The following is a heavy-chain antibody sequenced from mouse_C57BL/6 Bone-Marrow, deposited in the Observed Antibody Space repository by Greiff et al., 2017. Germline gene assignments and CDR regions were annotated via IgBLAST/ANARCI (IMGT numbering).Heavy chain of an antibody. J-gene: IGHJ1*03. V-gene: IGHV5-16*01. CDR3: AREGIYYYGSSYWYFDG. CDR1: GFTFSDSY. D-gene: IGHD1-1*01. CDR2: INYDGSST. Sequence: EVKLVESEGGLVQPGSSMKLSCTASGFTFSDSYMAWVRQVPEKGLEWVANINYDGSSTYYLDSLKSRFIISRDNAKNILYLQMSSLKSEDTATYYCAREGIYYYGSSYWYFDGWGTGTTVTVSS.